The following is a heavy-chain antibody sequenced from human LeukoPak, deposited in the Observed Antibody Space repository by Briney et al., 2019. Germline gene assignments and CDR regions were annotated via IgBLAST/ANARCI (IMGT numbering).Heavy chain of an antibody. J-gene: IGHJ6*02. Sequence: SSETLSLTCSGSGCSISSYHWGWLRQPPGKGLEGIGYTYYSGSNNYNPFLKSRVTISVDTSKNQFSLKLSSVTAADTAVYYCARVEAAAGYGMDVWRQGTTVTVSS. CDR3: ARVEAAAGYGMDV. V-gene: IGHV4-59*01. CDR2: TYYSGSN. D-gene: IGHD6-13*01. CDR1: GCSISSYH.